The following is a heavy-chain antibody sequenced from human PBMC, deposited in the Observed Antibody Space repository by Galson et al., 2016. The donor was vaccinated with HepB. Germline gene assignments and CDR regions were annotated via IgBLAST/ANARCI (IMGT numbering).Heavy chain of an antibody. Sequence: SLRLSCAVSGVTFSRFWMDWVRLAPGEGLEWVATIKTDGTDKHYADSVKGRFTVSRDNAKNSVFLQMSSLRGEDSAMYYCVFSPHHYYDTSGYDMDYWGQGTLVTVSS. J-gene: IGHJ4*02. CDR3: VFSPHHYYDTSGYDMDY. CDR2: IKTDGTDK. V-gene: IGHV3-7*03. D-gene: IGHD3-22*01. CDR1: GVTFSRFW.